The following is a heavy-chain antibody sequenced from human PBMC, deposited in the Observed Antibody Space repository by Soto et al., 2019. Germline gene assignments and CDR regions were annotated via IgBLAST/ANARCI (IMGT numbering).Heavy chain of an antibody. V-gene: IGHV3-66*01. D-gene: IGHD2-15*01. Sequence: GGSLRLSCAASGFTVSSNYMSWVRQAPGKGLEWVSVIYSGGSTYYADSVKGRFTISRDNSKNTLYLQMNSLRAEDTAVYYCARDRTAVVVAAPINYYYYYMDVWGKGTTVTVSS. CDR1: GFTVSSNY. CDR3: ARDRTAVVVAAPINYYYYYMDV. J-gene: IGHJ6*03. CDR2: IYSGGST.